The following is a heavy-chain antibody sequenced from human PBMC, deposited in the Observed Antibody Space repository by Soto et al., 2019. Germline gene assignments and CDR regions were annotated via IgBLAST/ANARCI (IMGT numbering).Heavy chain of an antibody. Sequence: QVQLVQSGAEVKKPGSSVKVSCKASGDTSSNYGFSWVRQAPGQGLEWMGGILPVFGTTTYARNFQGRITITADKSTSTVYMELTSLRSDDTATYYCARDPDEVVGTDYHYYGMDVWDQGATVTVSS. CDR3: ARDPDEVVGTDYHYYGMDV. CDR1: GDTSSNYG. J-gene: IGHJ6*02. CDR2: ILPVFGTT. V-gene: IGHV1-69*06. D-gene: IGHD1-26*01.